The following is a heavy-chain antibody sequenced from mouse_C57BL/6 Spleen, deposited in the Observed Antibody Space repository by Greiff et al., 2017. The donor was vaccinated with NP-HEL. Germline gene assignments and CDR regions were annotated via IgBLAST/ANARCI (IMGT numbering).Heavy chain of an antibody. V-gene: IGHV5-15*04. J-gene: IGHJ3*01. CDR2: ISNLAYSI. CDR1: GFTFSDYG. CDR3: ARQGYGYDGFAY. D-gene: IGHD2-2*01. Sequence: EVKLVESGGGLVQPGGSLKLSCAASGFTFSDYGMAWVRQAPRKGPEWVAFISNLAYSIYYADTVTGRFTISRENAKNTLYLEMSSLRSEDTAMYYCARQGYGYDGFAYWGQGTLVTVSA.